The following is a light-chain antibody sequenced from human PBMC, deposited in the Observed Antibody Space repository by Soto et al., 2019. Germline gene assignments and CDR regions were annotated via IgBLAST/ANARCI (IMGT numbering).Light chain of an antibody. J-gene: IGKJ1*01. CDR2: QAF. Sequence: DIQMTQSPSTLSASVKDSVTITCRASQSISNWLAWYQQKPGKAPNLLIYQAFVLESGVPSRFSGSGSGTEFTLTISGLQPDDFATYYCQQYDGYPWTFGQGTKVEVK. CDR3: QQYDGYPWT. V-gene: IGKV1-5*03. CDR1: QSISNW.